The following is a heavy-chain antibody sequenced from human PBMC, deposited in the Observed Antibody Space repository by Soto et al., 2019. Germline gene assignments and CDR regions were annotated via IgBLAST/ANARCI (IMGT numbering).Heavy chain of an antibody. V-gene: IGHV1-18*01. Sequence: DSLNVSCKTSAYTFTKYYSSWVRQAPGQGLEWMGWISAYNGNTNYAQKFQGRVTMTTDTSTSTAYMELTSLRSDDTAVYYCARTYSNGRYIFDYWGQGAVVSVSS. CDR1: AYTFTKYY. CDR2: ISAYNGNT. J-gene: IGHJ4*01. D-gene: IGHD6-19*01. CDR3: ARTYSNGRYIFDY.